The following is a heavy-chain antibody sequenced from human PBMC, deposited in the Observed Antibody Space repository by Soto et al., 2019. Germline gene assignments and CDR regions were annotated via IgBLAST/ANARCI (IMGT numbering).Heavy chain of an antibody. CDR1: GYTFTSYA. D-gene: IGHD6-13*01. CDR2: INAGNGNT. J-gene: IGHJ6*02. Sequence: QVQLVQSGAEVKKPVASVKVSCKASGYTFTSYAMHWVRQAPGQRLEWMGWINAGNGNTKYSQKFQGRVTITSDTSASTAYMELSSLISEDTAVYYCALPRRSSSWYLLDVWGQATTVTVSS. V-gene: IGHV1-3*01. CDR3: ALPRRSSSWYLLDV.